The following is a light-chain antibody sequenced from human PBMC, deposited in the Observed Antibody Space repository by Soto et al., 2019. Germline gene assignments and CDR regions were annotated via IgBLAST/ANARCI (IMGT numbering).Light chain of an antibody. CDR3: QQYDSSPRT. CDR2: GAS. CDR1: QSVSSY. V-gene: IGKV3-20*01. J-gene: IGKJ1*01. Sequence: ESVLTQSPGTLSLSPGERATLSCRASQSVSSYLAWYQQKPGQAPRLLIYGASSRATDIPDRFSGSGSGTDFTLTISRLEPEDFAVYYCQQYDSSPRTFGQGTKVDI.